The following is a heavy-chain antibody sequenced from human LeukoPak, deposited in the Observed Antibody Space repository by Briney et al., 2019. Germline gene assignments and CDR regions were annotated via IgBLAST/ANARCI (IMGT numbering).Heavy chain of an antibody. CDR2: VNSDESST. D-gene: IGHD6-19*01. CDR3: AVSVGIAVAGTTPFDY. V-gene: IGHV3-74*01. Sequence: GGSLRLSCAASGFTFSSYWMHWVRQAPGKGLVWVSRVNSDESSTSYADSVKGRFTISRDNAKNTLYLQMNSLRAEDTAVYYCAVSVGIAVAGTTPFDYWGPGTLVTVSS. J-gene: IGHJ4*02. CDR1: GFTFSSYW.